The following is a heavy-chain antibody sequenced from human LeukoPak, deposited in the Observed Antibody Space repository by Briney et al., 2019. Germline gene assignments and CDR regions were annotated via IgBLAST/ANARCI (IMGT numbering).Heavy chain of an antibody. J-gene: IGHJ4*02. CDR1: GGSISSYY. CDR3: ARTSLVAARGLSLDY. V-gene: IGHV4-59*01. CDR2: IYYSGST. D-gene: IGHD6-6*01. Sequence: SETLSLTCTVSGGSISSYYWSWIRQPPGKGLEWIGYIYYSGSTNYNPSLKSRVTIPVDTSKNQFSLKLSSVTAADTAVYYCARTSLVAARGLSLDYWGQGTLVTVSS.